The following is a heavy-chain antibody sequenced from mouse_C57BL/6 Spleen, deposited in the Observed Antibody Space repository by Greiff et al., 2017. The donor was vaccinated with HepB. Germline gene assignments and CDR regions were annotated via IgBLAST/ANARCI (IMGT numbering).Heavy chain of an antibody. J-gene: IGHJ1*03. CDR2: ISSGSSTI. CDR1: GFTFSDYG. Sequence: EVMLVESGGGLVKPGGSLKLSCAASGFTFSDYGMHWVRQAPEKGLEWVAYISSGSSTIYYADTVKGRFTISRDNAKNTLFLQMTSLRSEDTAMYYCARPLGLRREYFDVWGTGTTVTVSS. D-gene: IGHD2-4*01. V-gene: IGHV5-17*01. CDR3: ARPLGLRREYFDV.